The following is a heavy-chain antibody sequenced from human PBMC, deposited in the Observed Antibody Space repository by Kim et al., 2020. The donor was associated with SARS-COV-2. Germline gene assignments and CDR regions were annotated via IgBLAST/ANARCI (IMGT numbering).Heavy chain of an antibody. CDR3: ARDSHGMDV. V-gene: IGHV7-4-1*02. J-gene: IGHJ6*02. Sequence: GNPTYAQGFTGRFVSSLDTSVNTAYLQISSLKAEDTAVYYCARDSHGMDVWGQGTTVTVSS. CDR2: GNP.